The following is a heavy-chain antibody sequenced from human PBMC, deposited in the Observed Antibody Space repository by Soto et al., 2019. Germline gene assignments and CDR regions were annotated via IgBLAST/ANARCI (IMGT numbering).Heavy chain of an antibody. J-gene: IGHJ4*02. V-gene: IGHV3-9*01. CDR3: VKGGQLLAEGGGY. CDR2: ISWNSGSI. Sequence: EVQLVESGGGLVQPGRSLRLSCAASGFTFDDYAMHWVRQAPGKGLEWVSGISWNSGSIGYADSVKGRFTISRDNAMTSLYLPMTSLRAEGTALYFCVKGGQLLAEGGGYWGQGTLVSVSS. D-gene: IGHD2-2*01. CDR1: GFTFDDYA.